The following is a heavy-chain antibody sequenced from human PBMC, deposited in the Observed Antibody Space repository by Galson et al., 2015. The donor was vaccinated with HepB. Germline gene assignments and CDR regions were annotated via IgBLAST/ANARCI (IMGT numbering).Heavy chain of an antibody. Sequence: ETLSLTCAVSGYSITSGYYWGWIRQPPGKGLEWIGSIYHRGTTYYNPSLERRVIISVDTSKNQFSLRLNSVTATDTAAYYCAGNYGDYTPFDYWGQGALVTVSS. V-gene: IGHV4-38-2*01. CDR2: IYHRGTT. CDR1: GYSITSGYY. CDR3: AGNYGDYTPFDY. D-gene: IGHD4-17*01. J-gene: IGHJ4*02.